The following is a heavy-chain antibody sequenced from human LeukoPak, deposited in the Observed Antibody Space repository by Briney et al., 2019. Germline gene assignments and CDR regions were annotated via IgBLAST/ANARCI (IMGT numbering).Heavy chain of an antibody. D-gene: IGHD1-1*01. V-gene: IGHV4-34*01. CDR3: ARGGYNRLLDY. Sequence: SETLSLTCAVYGGSFSGYYWSWIRQLPGKGLEWIGEINHSGSTNYNPSLKSRVTISVDTSKNQFSLKLSSVTAADTAVYYCARGGYNRLLDYWGQGTLVTVSS. CDR2: INHSGST. J-gene: IGHJ4*02. CDR1: GGSFSGYY.